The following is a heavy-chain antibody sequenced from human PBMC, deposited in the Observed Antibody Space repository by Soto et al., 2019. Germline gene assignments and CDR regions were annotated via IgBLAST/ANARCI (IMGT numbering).Heavy chain of an antibody. J-gene: IGHJ6*02. Sequence: GGSLRLSCAASGFTLSSYSMTWVRQAPGKGLEWLSYISRSSGTINYADSVKGRFTISRDNAKNSVYLELNSLRDEDTAVYYCARDPPNFYYYGMDVWGQGTTVTVSS. CDR1: GFTLSSYS. CDR3: ARDPPNFYYYGMDV. CDR2: ISRSSGTI. V-gene: IGHV3-48*02.